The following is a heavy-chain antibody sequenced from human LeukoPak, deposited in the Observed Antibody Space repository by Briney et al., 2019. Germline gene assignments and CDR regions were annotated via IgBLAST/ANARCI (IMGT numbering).Heavy chain of an antibody. Sequence: GGSLKLSCAASGFTFSGSAMHWVRQASGKGLEWVGRIRSKANSYATAYAASVKGRFTISRDDSKNTAYLQMNSLKTEDTAVDYCTRHCSSTSCYDWGFDYWGQGTLVTVSS. CDR3: TRHCSSTSCYDWGFDY. V-gene: IGHV3-73*01. D-gene: IGHD2-2*01. CDR1: GFTFSGSA. J-gene: IGHJ4*02. CDR2: IRSKANSYAT.